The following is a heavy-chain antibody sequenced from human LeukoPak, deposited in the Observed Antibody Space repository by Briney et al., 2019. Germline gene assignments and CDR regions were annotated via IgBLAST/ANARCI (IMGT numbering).Heavy chain of an antibody. CDR1: DYTFTKYG. V-gene: IGHV1-18*01. CDR2: ISTYNGNT. D-gene: IGHD3-3*01. Sequence: GASVKVSCKASDYTFTKYGLGWVRQTPGQGLEWMGWISTYNGNTIYAQNLQGRVTMTTDTSTSTAYMELRSLRSDDTAVYYCARTPRYDFWSGYSNWFDPWGQGALVTVSS. CDR3: ARTPRYDFWSGYSNWFDP. J-gene: IGHJ5*02.